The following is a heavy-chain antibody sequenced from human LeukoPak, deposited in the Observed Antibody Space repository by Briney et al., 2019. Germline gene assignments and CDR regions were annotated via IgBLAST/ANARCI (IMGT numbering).Heavy chain of an antibody. D-gene: IGHD3-10*01. CDR3: ARQSFGSGSRDDALDI. CDR1: GYTFTNYG. Sequence: ASVRVSCKASGYTFTNYGISWVRQAPGQGLEWMGWISAYNGNTNYAQKLQGRVTMTTDTSTSTAYMEVRCLRSDDTAMYYCARQSFGSGSRDDALDIWGQGTMVTVSS. CDR2: ISAYNGNT. J-gene: IGHJ3*02. V-gene: IGHV1-18*01.